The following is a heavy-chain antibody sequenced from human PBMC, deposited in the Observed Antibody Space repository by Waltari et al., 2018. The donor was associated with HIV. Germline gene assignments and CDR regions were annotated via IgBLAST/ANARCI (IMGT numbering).Heavy chain of an antibody. V-gene: IGHV3-7*01. Sequence: DGQLVESGGGFVDHGCSLSRCSGASGLPVGSCRQTRVRQAHGKGLDRVANIKQDGSEKYYVDSVKGRFTISRDNAKNSLYLQMNSLRAEDTAVYFCARRRGSYCLDYWGQGTLVTVSS. CDR3: ARRRGSYCLDY. CDR1: GLPVGSCR. CDR2: IKQDGSEK. J-gene: IGHJ4*02. D-gene: IGHD1-26*01.